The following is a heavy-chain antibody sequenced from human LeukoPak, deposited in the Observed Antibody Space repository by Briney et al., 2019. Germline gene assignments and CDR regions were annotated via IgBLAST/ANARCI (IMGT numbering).Heavy chain of an antibody. V-gene: IGHV4-59*01. CDR2: IYYSGST. Sequence: SETLSLTCTVSGGSISTYYWSWIRQPPGKGLEWIGHIYYSGSTNYNPSLKSRVTMAVDTSKNHFSLKLSSVTAADTAVYYCTRNYDSSGYTTFGYWGRGTLVTVSS. J-gene: IGHJ4*02. D-gene: IGHD3-22*01. CDR1: GGSISTYY. CDR3: TRNYDSSGYTTFGY.